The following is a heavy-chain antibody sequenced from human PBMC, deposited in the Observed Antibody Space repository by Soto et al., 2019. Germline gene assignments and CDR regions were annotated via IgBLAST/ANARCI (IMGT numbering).Heavy chain of an antibody. CDR3: AKDTGSSSYYDILTERAPYFDY. V-gene: IGHV3-30*18. J-gene: IGHJ4*02. D-gene: IGHD3-9*01. Sequence: GGSLRLSCAASGFTFSSYGMHWVRQAPGKGLEWVAVISYDGSNKYYADSVKGRFTISRDNSRNTLYLQMNSLRAEDTAVYYCAKDTGSSSYYDILTERAPYFDYWGQGTLVTVSS. CDR2: ISYDGSNK. CDR1: GFTFSSYG.